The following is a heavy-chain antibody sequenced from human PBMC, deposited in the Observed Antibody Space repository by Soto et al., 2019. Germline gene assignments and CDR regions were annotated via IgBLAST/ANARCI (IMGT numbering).Heavy chain of an antibody. Sequence: QVQLVQSGAEVKKPGASVKVSCKASGYTFTSYGISWVRQAPGQGLEWMGWISAYNGNTNYAQKVQGRVTMTTDTSTSTAYMELRSLRSDDTAVYYCARDVEAITMVRGLLDYWGQGNLVTVSS. J-gene: IGHJ4*02. CDR3: ARDVEAITMVRGLLDY. CDR1: GYTFTSYG. V-gene: IGHV1-18*01. D-gene: IGHD3-10*01. CDR2: ISAYNGNT.